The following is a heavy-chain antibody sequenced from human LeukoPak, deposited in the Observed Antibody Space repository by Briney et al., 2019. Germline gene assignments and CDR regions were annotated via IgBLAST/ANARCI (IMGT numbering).Heavy chain of an antibody. Sequence: PSETLSLTCAVYGGSFSGYYWGWIRQPAGKGLEWIGRIYTSGSTNYNPSLKSRVTMSVDTSKNQFSLKLSSVTAADTAVYYCARVGSTTGIDYWGQGTLVTVSS. CDR2: IYTSGST. CDR1: GGSFSGYY. J-gene: IGHJ4*02. CDR3: ARVGSTTGIDY. D-gene: IGHD1-1*01. V-gene: IGHV4-59*10.